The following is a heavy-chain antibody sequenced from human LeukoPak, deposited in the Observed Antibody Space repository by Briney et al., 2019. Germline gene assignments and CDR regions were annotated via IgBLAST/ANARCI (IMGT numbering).Heavy chain of an antibody. D-gene: IGHD3-16*01. J-gene: IGHJ6*02. CDR2: INPDSGVT. Sequence: ASVKVSCKASGYTFTGYYMHWVRQAPGQGLEWMGWINPDSGVTNFAQKFLGRVSMTRDTSITTAYMELTRLRSDDTAVYFCARDMLIVSYGMDVWGLGTTVIVSS. CDR1: GYTFTGYY. CDR3: ARDMLIVSYGMDV. V-gene: IGHV1-2*02.